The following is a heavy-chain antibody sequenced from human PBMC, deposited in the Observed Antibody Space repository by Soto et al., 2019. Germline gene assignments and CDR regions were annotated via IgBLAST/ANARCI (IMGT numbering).Heavy chain of an antibody. Sequence: GGSLRLSCSASGFTFSSYAMSWVRQAPGKGLEWVSAISGSGGSTYYADSVKGRFTISRDNSKNTLYLQMNSLRAEDTAVYYCAKDPAFGVASNFDFWGHGSLVTVSS. J-gene: IGHJ4*01. D-gene: IGHD3-3*01. CDR3: AKDPAFGVASNFDF. V-gene: IGHV3-23*01. CDR2: ISGSGGST. CDR1: GFTFSSYA.